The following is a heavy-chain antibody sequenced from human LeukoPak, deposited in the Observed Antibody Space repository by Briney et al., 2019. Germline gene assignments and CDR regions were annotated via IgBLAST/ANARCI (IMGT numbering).Heavy chain of an antibody. D-gene: IGHD3-3*01. Sequence: SGTLSLTCAVSGGSFSSSNWWSWVRQPPGKGLEWIGEIYHSGSTNYNPSLKSRATISVDKSNNQFSLKLSSVTAADTAVYYCASQDYTENYFDNWGQGTLVTVSS. CDR2: IYHSGST. V-gene: IGHV4-4*02. J-gene: IGHJ4*02. CDR1: GGSFSSSNW. CDR3: ASQDYTENYFDN.